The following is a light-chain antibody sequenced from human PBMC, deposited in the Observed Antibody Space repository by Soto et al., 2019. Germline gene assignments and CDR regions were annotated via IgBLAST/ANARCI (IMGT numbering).Light chain of an antibody. Sequence: NFMLTQPHSVSESPGKTITISCTGRSGSIASNYVQWFQQRPGSAPTTVISKNNQRPSGVPDRFSGSIDISSNSASLTISGLKTEDEADYYCQSYDSISQVFGGGTKLTVL. J-gene: IGLJ3*02. CDR3: QSYDSISQV. V-gene: IGLV6-57*02. CDR2: KNN. CDR1: SGSIASNY.